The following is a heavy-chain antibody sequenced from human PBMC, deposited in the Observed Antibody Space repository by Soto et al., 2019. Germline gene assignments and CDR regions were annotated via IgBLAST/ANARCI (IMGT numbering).Heavy chain of an antibody. CDR2: ISSGSSYI. J-gene: IGHJ6*02. CDR1: GFTFSNYS. CDR3: VRMGAGYCVSISCYPSPTMGYAMDV. V-gene: IGHV3-21*01. D-gene: IGHD2-2*01. Sequence: GGSLRLSCAASGFTFSNYSMNWVRQAPGKGLEWVSSISSGSSYIYYADSVKGRFTISRDNAKNSLYLQMNSLRAEDTAVYYCVRMGAGYCVSISCYPSPTMGYAMDVWGQGATVTVSS.